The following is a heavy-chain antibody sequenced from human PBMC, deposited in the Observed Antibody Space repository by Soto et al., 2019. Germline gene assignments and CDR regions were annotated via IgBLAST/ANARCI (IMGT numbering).Heavy chain of an antibody. CDR1: GGSISSYY. CDR3: ARAHTSGWFVIDS. Sequence: SETLSLTCTVSGGSISSYYWTWIRQPPGKGLEWIGYIYSTGSTNDNPSLKSRVTMSVDAAKNQFSLKLSSVTAADTAVFYCARAHTSGWFVIDSWGQGTLVTVSS. V-gene: IGHV4-59*01. J-gene: IGHJ4*02. CDR2: IYSTGST. D-gene: IGHD6-19*01.